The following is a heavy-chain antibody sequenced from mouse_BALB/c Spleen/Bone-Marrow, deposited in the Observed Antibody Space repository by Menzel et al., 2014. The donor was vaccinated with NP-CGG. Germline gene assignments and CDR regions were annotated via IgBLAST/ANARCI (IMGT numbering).Heavy chain of an antibody. V-gene: IGHV1S56*01. CDR3: ARGGYDGAWFAY. Sequence: VQGVESGPELVKPGASVRISCKASGYTFTSYYIHWVKQRPGQGLEWIGWIYPGNVNTNYNEKFKGKATLTADKSSSTAYMQLSSLTSEDSAVYFCARGGYDGAWFAYWGQGTLVTVSA. CDR2: IYPGNVNT. D-gene: IGHD2-14*01. J-gene: IGHJ3*01. CDR1: GYTFTSYY.